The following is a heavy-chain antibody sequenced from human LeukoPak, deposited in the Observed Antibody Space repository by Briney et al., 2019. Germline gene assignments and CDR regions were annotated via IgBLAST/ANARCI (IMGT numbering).Heavy chain of an antibody. D-gene: IGHD2-15*01. CDR3: ARDSGSGGSWVAFDI. CDR2: INPNSGGT. J-gene: IGHJ3*02. Sequence: ASVKVSCKASGYTFTGYYMHWVRQAPGRGLEWMGWINPNSGGTNYAQKFQGRVTMTRDTSTSTVYMELSSLRSEDTAVYYCARDSGSGGSWVAFDIWGQGTMVTVSS. V-gene: IGHV1-2*02. CDR1: GYTFTGYY.